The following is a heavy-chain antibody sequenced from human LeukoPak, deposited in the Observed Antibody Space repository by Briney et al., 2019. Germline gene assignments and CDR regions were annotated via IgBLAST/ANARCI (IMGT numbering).Heavy chain of an antibody. Sequence: ASVKVSCKASGYTFISYDISWVRQAPGQGLEWMGWISAYNGNTNYAQKLQGRVTMTTDTSTTTAYVELRSLRSDDTAVYYCARTYATYDNSGNYYGYGDYWGQGSLVTVSS. J-gene: IGHJ4*02. V-gene: IGHV1-18*01. D-gene: IGHD3-22*01. CDR3: ARTYATYDNSGNYYGYGDY. CDR1: GYTFISYD. CDR2: ISAYNGNT.